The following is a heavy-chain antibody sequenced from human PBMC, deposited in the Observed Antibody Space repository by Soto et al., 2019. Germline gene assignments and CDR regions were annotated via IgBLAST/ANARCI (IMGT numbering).Heavy chain of an antibody. CDR2: INAGNGHT. J-gene: IGHJ5*02. CDR3: ARSYYDFWSGYYMGLHNWYDP. D-gene: IGHD3-3*01. V-gene: IGHV1-3*01. CDR1: GYTFTSYA. Sequence: EASVKVSCKASGYTFTSYAMHWVRQAPGQRLEWMGWINAGNGHTNYAQKLQGRVTMTTDTSTSTAYMELRSLRSDDTAVYYCARSYYDFWSGYYMGLHNWYDPWGQGTLVTVSS.